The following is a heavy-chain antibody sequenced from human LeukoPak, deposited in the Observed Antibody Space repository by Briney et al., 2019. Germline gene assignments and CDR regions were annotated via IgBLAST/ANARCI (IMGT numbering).Heavy chain of an antibody. CDR1: GFTFDDYA. D-gene: IGHD3-10*01. CDR3: AKDSTPMVRGVIIG. J-gene: IGHJ4*02. V-gene: IGHV3-9*01. CDR2: ISWNSGSI. Sequence: GGSLRLSCAASGFTFDDYAMHWVRQAPGKGLEWVSGISWNSGSIGYADSVKGRFTISRDNAKNSLYLQMNSLRAEDTALYYCAKDSTPMVRGVIIGWGQGTLVTVSS.